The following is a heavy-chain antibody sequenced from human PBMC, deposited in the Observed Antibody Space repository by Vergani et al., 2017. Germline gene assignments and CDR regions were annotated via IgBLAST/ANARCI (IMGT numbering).Heavy chain of an antibody. V-gene: IGHV5-51*01. CDR3: ARRRGSYDYAFDI. CDR2: IYPGDSDT. D-gene: IGHD1-26*01. J-gene: IGHJ3*02. Sequence: EVQLVPSGAEVKKPGESLRISCKGSGYSFTSYWIGWVRQLPGKGLEWMGIIYPGDSDTRYSPSFQGQVTISADKSISTAYLQWSSLKASDTAMYYCARRRGSYDYAFDIWGQGTMVTVSS. CDR1: GYSFTSYW.